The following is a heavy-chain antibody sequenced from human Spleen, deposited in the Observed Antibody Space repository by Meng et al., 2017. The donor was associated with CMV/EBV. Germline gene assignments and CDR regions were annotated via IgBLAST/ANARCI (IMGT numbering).Heavy chain of an antibody. CDR2: ISSSSSYI. Sequence: GESLMISCAASGFTFSSYSMNWVRQAPGKGLEWISSISSSSSYIYYADSVKGRFTISRDNAKNSLYLQMNSLRAEDTAVYYCARDGWDQAYYYYYYGMDVWGQGTTVTVSS. J-gene: IGHJ6*02. CDR1: GFTFSSYS. D-gene: IGHD1-26*01. CDR3: ARDGWDQAYYYYYYGMDV. V-gene: IGHV3-21*01.